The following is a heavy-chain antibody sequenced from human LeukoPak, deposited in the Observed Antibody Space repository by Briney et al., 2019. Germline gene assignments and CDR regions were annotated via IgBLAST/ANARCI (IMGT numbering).Heavy chain of an antibody. Sequence: PGGSLRLSCAASGFTFSNYAMTWVRQAPGKGLEWVSTINKSGSTYYADSVKGRFTISRDNSKNTLYLQMNSLRAEDTAVFYCAKETSESYSPLDYWGQGTLVTVSS. V-gene: IGHV3-23*01. D-gene: IGHD1-26*01. J-gene: IGHJ4*02. CDR2: INKSGST. CDR3: AKETSESYSPLDY. CDR1: GFTFSNYA.